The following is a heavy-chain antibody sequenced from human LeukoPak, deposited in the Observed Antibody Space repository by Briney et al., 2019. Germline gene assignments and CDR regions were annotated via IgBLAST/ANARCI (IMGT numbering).Heavy chain of an antibody. V-gene: IGHV3-53*01. CDR3: ARVSFRYYFDY. CDR2: IYSGGST. Sequence: EGSLRLSCAASGFTVSSNYMSWVRQAPGKGLEWVSVIYSGGSTYYADSVKGRFTISRDNSKNTLYLQMNSLRVEDTAVYYCARVSFRYYFDYWGQGTLVTVSS. CDR1: GFTVSSNY. D-gene: IGHD2-21*01. J-gene: IGHJ4*02.